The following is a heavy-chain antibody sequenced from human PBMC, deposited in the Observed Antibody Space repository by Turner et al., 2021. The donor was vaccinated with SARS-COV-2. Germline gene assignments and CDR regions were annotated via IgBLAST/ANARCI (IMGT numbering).Heavy chain of an antibody. V-gene: IGHV3-30*18. CDR3: AKQGGPYCSGGSCYLHYFDY. J-gene: IGHJ4*02. CDR2: ISYDGSNK. D-gene: IGHD2-15*01. Sequence: QVQLVESGGGVVQPGRSLRLSCAASGFTFRSYGMHWVRQAPGKGLEWVAVISYDGSNKYYADSVKGRITISRDNSKNTLYLQMNSLRAEDTAVYYCAKQGGPYCSGGSCYLHYFDYWGQGTLVTVSS. CDR1: GFTFRSYG.